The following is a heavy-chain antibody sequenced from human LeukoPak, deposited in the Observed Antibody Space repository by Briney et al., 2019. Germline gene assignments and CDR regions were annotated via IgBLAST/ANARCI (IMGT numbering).Heavy chain of an antibody. Sequence: PSETLSLTCTVSGGSISSFYWSWIRQPAGKGPEWIGRTYTSGNTNYNPSLKSRVTMSVGTSKNQVSLNLTSVTVADTAVYYCARESSSVTRALDYWGQGTLVTVSS. CDR3: ARESSSVTRALDY. CDR1: GGSISSFY. J-gene: IGHJ4*02. V-gene: IGHV4-4*07. D-gene: IGHD4-17*01. CDR2: TYTSGNT.